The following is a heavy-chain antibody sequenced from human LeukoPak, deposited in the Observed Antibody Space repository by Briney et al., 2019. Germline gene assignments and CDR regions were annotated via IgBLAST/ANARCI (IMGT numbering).Heavy chain of an antibody. D-gene: IGHD5-18*01. Sequence: PSGTLSLTCAVSGXSITSGNWWSWVRQPPGKGLEWIGEICHSGSTNYNPSLKSRVTMSVDTSKNQFSLKLNSVTAADTAVYYCARGAPKEIQLWLRLRGVAFDIWGQGTMVTVSS. CDR3: ARGAPKEIQLWLRLRGVAFDI. J-gene: IGHJ3*02. V-gene: IGHV4-4*02. CDR1: GXSITSGNW. CDR2: ICHSGST.